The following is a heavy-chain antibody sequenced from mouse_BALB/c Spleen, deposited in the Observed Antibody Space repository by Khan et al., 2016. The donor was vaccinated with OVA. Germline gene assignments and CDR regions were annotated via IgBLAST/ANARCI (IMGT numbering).Heavy chain of an antibody. CDR2: IWSGGST. CDR3: ARNYDYDEGLTD. CDR1: GFSFTNYG. J-gene: IGHJ3*01. Sequence: QVQLKESGPGLVQPSQSLSITCTVSGFSFTNYGVHWVRQSPGKGLEWLGLIWSGGSTDYNAAFISRLCISKDNSKSQVFLKMNRLQANDTAIYYCARNYDYDEGLTDWGQGTLVTVSA. D-gene: IGHD2-4*01. V-gene: IGHV2-2*02.